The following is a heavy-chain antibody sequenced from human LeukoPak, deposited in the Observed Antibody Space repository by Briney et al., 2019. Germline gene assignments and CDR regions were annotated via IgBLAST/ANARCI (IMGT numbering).Heavy chain of an antibody. J-gene: IGHJ4*02. CDR2: ISGSGGST. CDR1: GFTFSSYA. Sequence: GASLRLSCAASGFTFSSYAMSWVRQAPGKGLEWVSAISGSGGSTYYADSVKGRFTISRDNSKNTLYLQMNSLRAEDTAVYYCAKARPRGMVYRSSTSCSYYFDYWGQGTLVSVSS. CDR3: AKARPRGMVYRSSTSCSYYFDY. D-gene: IGHD2-2*01. V-gene: IGHV3-23*01.